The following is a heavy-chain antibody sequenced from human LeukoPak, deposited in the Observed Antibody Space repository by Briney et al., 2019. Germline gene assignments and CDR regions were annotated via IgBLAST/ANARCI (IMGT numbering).Heavy chain of an antibody. CDR2: MNPNSGNT. CDR1: GYTFTSYD. D-gene: IGHD6-19*01. CDR3: ARDWIAVAGTDYYYYYGMDV. Sequence: VSVKVSCKASGYTFTSYDINWVRQATGQGLEWMGWMNPNSGNTGYAQKFQGRVTMTRNTSISTAYMELSSLRSEDTAVYYCARDWIAVAGTDYYYYYGMDVWGQGTTVTVSS. J-gene: IGHJ6*02. V-gene: IGHV1-8*01.